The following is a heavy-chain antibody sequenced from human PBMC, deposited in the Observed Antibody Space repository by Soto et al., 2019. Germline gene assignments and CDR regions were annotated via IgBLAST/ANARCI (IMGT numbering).Heavy chain of an antibody. D-gene: IGHD3-10*01. CDR2: ISAGGSST. V-gene: IGHV3-23*01. Sequence: LRLSCAASGFTFSSYVMSWVRQAPGKGLEWVSTISAGGSSTYYADSVKGRITISRDNSKNTLYLQMNSLRPEDTAVYYCAKEGALGLYYFDYWGQGTLVTVSS. CDR3: AKEGALGLYYFDY. CDR1: GFTFSSYV. J-gene: IGHJ4*02.